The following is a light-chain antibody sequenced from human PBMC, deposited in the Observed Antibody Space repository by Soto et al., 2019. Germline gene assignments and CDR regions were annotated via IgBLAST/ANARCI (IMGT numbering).Light chain of an antibody. J-gene: IGLJ3*02. Sequence: QSVLTQPPSVSGAPGQRVTISCTGSSSNIGASYAVHWYQQLPGTAPKLLIYGNSNRPSGVPDRFSGSKSDTSASLAITGLQAEDEADYYCQSYDSSLSGAVFGGGTKVTVL. CDR2: GNS. V-gene: IGLV1-40*01. CDR3: QSYDSSLSGAV. CDR1: SSNIGASYA.